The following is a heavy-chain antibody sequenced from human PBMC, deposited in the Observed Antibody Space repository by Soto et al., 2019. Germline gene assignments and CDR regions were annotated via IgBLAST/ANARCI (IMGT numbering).Heavy chain of an antibody. CDR2: MEPSTGRT. CDR3: ARGVSAGVDY. Sequence: ASVKVSCKASGYSFTSLDINWVRQTAGQGLEWMGWMEPSTGRTGYAQKFQGRVTMTRDTSINTAYMELTILTSDDTAFYYCARGVSAGVDYWGQGTLVTVSS. CDR1: GYSFTSLD. V-gene: IGHV1-8*01. D-gene: IGHD1-26*01. J-gene: IGHJ4*02.